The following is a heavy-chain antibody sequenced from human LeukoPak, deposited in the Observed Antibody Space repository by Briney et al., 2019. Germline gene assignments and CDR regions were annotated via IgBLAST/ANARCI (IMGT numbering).Heavy chain of an antibody. CDR2: ISSSSSTI. CDR1: GFTFSSYA. CDR3: ARDRSSGWLYYFDY. V-gene: IGHV3-48*02. J-gene: IGHJ4*02. D-gene: IGHD6-19*01. Sequence: GGSLRLSCAASGFTFSSYAMNWVRQAPGKGLEWVSYISSSSSTIYYADSVKGRFTISRDNAKNSLYLQMNSLRDEDTAVYYRARDRSSGWLYYFDYWGQGTLVTVSS.